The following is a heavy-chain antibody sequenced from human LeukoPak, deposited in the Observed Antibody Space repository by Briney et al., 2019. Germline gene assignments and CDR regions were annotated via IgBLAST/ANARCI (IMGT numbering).Heavy chain of an antibody. CDR2: IKPDGRDK. V-gene: IGHV3-7*03. Sequence: GGSLRLSCAASGLFFSTNWMSWVRQAPGKGLEWVATIKPDGRDKYYVDSVKGRFTMSRDNGKNSVYLQMNSLRAEDTAIYYCAKDGAYGGYYYYYYMDVWGKGTTVTISS. D-gene: IGHD4-23*01. J-gene: IGHJ6*03. CDR3: AKDGAYGGYYYYYYMDV. CDR1: GLFFSTNW.